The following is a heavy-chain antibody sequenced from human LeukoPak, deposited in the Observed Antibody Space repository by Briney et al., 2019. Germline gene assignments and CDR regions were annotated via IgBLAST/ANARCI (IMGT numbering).Heavy chain of an antibody. CDR1: GGTFGSYA. CDR2: IIPIFGTA. CDR3: ASRYGSGSSREGIDY. V-gene: IGHV1-69*05. J-gene: IGHJ4*02. Sequence: ASVKVSCKASGGTFGSYAISWVRQAPGQGLEWIGRIIPIFGTANYAQKFHGRVTITTDESTSTAYMERSSLRSEDAAVYYCASRYGSGSSREGIDYWGQGTLVTVSS. D-gene: IGHD3-10*01.